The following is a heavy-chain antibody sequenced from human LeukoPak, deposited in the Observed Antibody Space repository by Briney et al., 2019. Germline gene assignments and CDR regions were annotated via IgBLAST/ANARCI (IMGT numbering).Heavy chain of an antibody. J-gene: IGHJ6*03. CDR3: ARVPRSYYYYYYMDV. CDR2: IYYSGSS. CDR1: GDSISGYH. V-gene: IGHV4-59*01. Sequence: PSETLSLTCNVSGDSISGYHWSWIRQPPGKGLEWLGYIYYSGSSNYNPSVKSRVTMSADTSKNQFSLKLSSVTAADTAVYYCARVPRSYYYYYYMDVWGKGTTVTVSS.